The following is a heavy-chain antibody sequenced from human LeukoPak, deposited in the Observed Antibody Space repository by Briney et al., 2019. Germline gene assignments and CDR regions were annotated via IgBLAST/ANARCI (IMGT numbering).Heavy chain of an antibody. CDR1: VFTFSSYA. Sequence: GGSVRLSCAASVFTFSSYAMHWVRQAPAKGLEYVSAISSNGGSTHYANAVECRFTISRDNPKNTLYLQMGSLRAEELAVYYCARLSMVRGDIRDYWGQGTLVTVSS. CDR3: ARLSMVRGDIRDY. D-gene: IGHD3-10*01. CDR2: ISSNGGST. V-gene: IGHV3-64*01. J-gene: IGHJ4*02.